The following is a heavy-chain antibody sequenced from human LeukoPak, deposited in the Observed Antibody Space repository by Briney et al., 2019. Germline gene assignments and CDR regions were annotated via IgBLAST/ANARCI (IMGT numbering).Heavy chain of an antibody. Sequence: TSETLSLTCTVSGGPISSGDYYWSWIRQPPGKGLEWIGYIYYSGSTYYNPSLKSRVTISVDTSKNQFSLKLSSVTAADTAVYYCARGGGGVRKALDYWGQGTLVVTVSS. CDR3: ARGGGGVRKALDY. D-gene: IGHD2-21*01. V-gene: IGHV4-30-4*01. CDR1: GGPISSGDYY. CDR2: IYYSGST. J-gene: IGHJ4*02.